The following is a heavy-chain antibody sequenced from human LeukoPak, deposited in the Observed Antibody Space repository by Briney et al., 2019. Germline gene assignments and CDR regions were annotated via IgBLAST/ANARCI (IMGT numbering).Heavy chain of an antibody. V-gene: IGHV3-48*03. J-gene: IGHJ4*02. CDR2: ISSSGTTI. Sequence: PGGSLRLSCAASGFTFSSYEMNWVRQAPGKGLDWVSYISSSGTTIYYADSVEGRFTISRDNAKNSLYLQMNSLRAEDTAVYYCARGGIPPDYWGQGTLVTVSS. CDR3: ARGGIPPDY. D-gene: IGHD2-2*02. CDR1: GFTFSSYE.